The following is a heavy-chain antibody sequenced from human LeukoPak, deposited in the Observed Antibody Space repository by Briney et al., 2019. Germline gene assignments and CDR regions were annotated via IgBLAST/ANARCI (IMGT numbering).Heavy chain of an antibody. Sequence: GGSLRLSCAASGFTVSSYYMSWVRQAPGKGLVWVAVISYDGSNKYYADSVKGRFTISRDNSKNTLYLQMNSLRAEDTAVYYCARNPFRGLYFSEYYFDYWGQGTLVTVSS. J-gene: IGHJ4*02. CDR1: GFTVSSYY. CDR2: ISYDGSNK. V-gene: IGHV3-30-3*01. D-gene: IGHD3-10*01. CDR3: ARNPFRGLYFSEYYFDY.